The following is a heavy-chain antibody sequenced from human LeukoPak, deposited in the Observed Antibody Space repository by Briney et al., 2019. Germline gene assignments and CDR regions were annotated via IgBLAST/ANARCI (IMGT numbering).Heavy chain of an antibody. CDR2: ISYDGSNK. Sequence: GGSLRLSCVASGFTFSRHDMNWVRQAPGKGLEWVAVISYDGSNKYYADSVKGRFTISRDNSKNTLYLQMNSLRTEDTAVYYCARELSMAVWGQGTTVTVSS. CDR3: ARELSMAV. CDR1: GFTFSRHD. J-gene: IGHJ6*02. V-gene: IGHV3-30*03.